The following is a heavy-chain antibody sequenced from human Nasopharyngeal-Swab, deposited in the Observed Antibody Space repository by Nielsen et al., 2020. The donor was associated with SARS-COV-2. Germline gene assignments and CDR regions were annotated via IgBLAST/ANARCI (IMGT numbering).Heavy chain of an antibody. V-gene: IGHV1-46*01. Sequence: WVRQAPGQGLEWMGIINPSGGSTSYAQKLQGRVTMTRDTSTSTVYMELSSLRSEDTAVYYCARVDTAMVSYYYYGMDVWGQGTTVTVSS. J-gene: IGHJ6*02. D-gene: IGHD5-18*01. CDR2: INPSGGST. CDR3: ARVDTAMVSYYYYGMDV.